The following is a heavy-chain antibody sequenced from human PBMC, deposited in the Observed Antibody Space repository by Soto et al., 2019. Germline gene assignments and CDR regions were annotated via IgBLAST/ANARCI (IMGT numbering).Heavy chain of an antibody. J-gene: IGHJ6*02. CDR1: GGSFSGYY. CDR3: ARFPHSGVLRFLEWSYPALQYYYYGMDV. V-gene: IGHV4-34*01. Sequence: PSETLSLTCAVYGGSFSGYYWSWIRQPPGKGLEWIGEINHSGSTNYNPSLKSRVTISVDTSKNQFSLKLSSVTAADTAVYYCARFPHSGVLRFLEWSYPALQYYYYGMDVWGQGTTVTVS. D-gene: IGHD3-3*01. CDR2: INHSGST.